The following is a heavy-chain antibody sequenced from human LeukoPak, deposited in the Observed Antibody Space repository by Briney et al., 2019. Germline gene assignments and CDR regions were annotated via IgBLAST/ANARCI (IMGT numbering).Heavy chain of an antibody. CDR1: GFTFSDYY. J-gene: IGHJ4*02. V-gene: IGHV3-11*06. D-gene: IGHD6-19*01. CDR2: ISSSSYT. CDR3: ARGWRSGWFFDY. Sequence: GGSLRLSCAASGFTFSDYYMSWIRQAPGKGLEWVSYISSSSYTNYADSVKGRFTISRDNAKNSLYLQMNSLRAEDTAVYYCARGWRSGWFFDYWGQGTLVTVSS.